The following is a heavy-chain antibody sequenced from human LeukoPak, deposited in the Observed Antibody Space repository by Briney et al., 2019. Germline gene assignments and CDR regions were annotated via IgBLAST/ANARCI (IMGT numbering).Heavy chain of an antibody. D-gene: IGHD6-19*01. CDR2: IYPGDSDT. V-gene: IGHV5-51*01. J-gene: IGHJ5*02. Sequence: GESLKISFKGSAYSFTISWIGWVRQMPGKGLEWMGIIYPGDSDTRYSPSFQGQVTISADKSINTAYLQWSSLKASDSAMYYCARHGTPLAVTGSDPWGQGTLVTVSS. CDR3: ARHGTPLAVTGSDP. CDR1: AYSFTISW.